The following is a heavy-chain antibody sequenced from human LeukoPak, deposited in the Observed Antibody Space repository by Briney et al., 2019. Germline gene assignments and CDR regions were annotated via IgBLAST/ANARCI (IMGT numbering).Heavy chain of an antibody. CDR3: AIGPGLPRY. CDR1: GYTFTNYG. D-gene: IGHD4-11*01. J-gene: IGHJ4*02. Sequence: ASVKVSCKASGYTFTNYGISWVRQAPGQGLEWMGWISAYNGNTNYAQKFQGRVTMTRDTSTSTVYMELSSLRSEDTAVYYCAIGPGLPRYWGQGTLVTVSS. CDR2: ISAYNGNT. V-gene: IGHV1-18*01.